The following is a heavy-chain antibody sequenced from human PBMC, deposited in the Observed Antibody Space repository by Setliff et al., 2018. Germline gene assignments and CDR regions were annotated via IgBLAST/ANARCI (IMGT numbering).Heavy chain of an antibody. D-gene: IGHD2-15*01. J-gene: IGHJ4*02. Sequence: ASVKVSCKASGGMSGTYSISWVRQAPGQGLEWIGAIIPIFGTPNYAQNLQDRVTITADISTTTAFMEMSSLRSDDTAVYYCARDGAYCSGGSRYSFDYWGPGTPVTVSS. V-gene: IGHV1-69*06. CDR3: ARDGAYCSGGSRYSFDY. CDR2: IIPIFGTP. CDR1: GGMSGTYS.